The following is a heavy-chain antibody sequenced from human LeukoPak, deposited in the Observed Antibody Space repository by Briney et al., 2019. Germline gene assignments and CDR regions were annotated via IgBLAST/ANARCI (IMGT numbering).Heavy chain of an antibody. Sequence: ASVKVSCKASGGTFSSYAISWVRQAPGQGLEWMGGIIPIFGTANYAQKFQGRVTITADESTSTAYMELSSLRSEDTVVYYCARDLGTMVRGDESFDYWGQGTLVTVSS. CDR1: GGTFSSYA. CDR3: ARDLGTMVRGDESFDY. V-gene: IGHV1-69*13. D-gene: IGHD3-10*01. J-gene: IGHJ4*02. CDR2: IIPIFGTA.